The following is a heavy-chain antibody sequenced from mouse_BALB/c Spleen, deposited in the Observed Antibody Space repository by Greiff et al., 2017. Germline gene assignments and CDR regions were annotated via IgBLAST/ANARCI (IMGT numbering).Heavy chain of an antibody. Sequence: EVMLVESGGGLVQPGGSLRLSCATSGFTFSDFYMEWVRQPPGKRLEWIAASRNKANDYTTEYSASVKGRFIVSRDTSQSNLYLQMNALRAEDTAIYYCARAFTTATFAYWGQGTLVTVSA. J-gene: IGHJ3*01. V-gene: IGHV7-1*02. D-gene: IGHD1-2*01. CDR3: ARAFTTATFAY. CDR2: SRNKANDYTT. CDR1: GFTFSDFY.